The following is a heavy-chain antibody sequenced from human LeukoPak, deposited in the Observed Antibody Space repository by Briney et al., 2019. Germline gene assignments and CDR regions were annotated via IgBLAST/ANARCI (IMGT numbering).Heavy chain of an antibody. J-gene: IGHJ4*02. Sequence: GASVKVSCKVSGYTLTELSMHWVRQAPVKGLEWVGGFDPEDGEAIYAQKFQGRVTMTEDTSTDTAYMELSSLRSEDTAVYYCATRLSSPDDYWGQGTLVTVSS. CDR1: GYTLTELS. D-gene: IGHD2-2*01. CDR3: ATRLSSPDDY. CDR2: FDPEDGEA. V-gene: IGHV1-24*01.